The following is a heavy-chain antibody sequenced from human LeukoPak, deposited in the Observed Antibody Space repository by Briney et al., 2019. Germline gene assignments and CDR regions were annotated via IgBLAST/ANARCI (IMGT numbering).Heavy chain of an antibody. CDR3: ARDLGYDSSGYHD. CDR1: GFTFSSYA. Sequence: GGSLRLSCAASGFTFSSYAMHWVRQAPGKGLEYVSAISSNGGSTYYANSVKGRFTISRDNSKNTLYLQMGSPRAEDMAVYYCARDLGYDSSGYHDWGQGTLVTVSS. CDR2: ISSNGGST. V-gene: IGHV3-64*01. D-gene: IGHD3-22*01. J-gene: IGHJ4*02.